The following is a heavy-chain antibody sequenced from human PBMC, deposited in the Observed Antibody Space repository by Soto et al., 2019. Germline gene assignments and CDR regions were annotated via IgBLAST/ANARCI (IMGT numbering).Heavy chain of an antibody. Sequence: PGESLKISCKGSGYSFTSYLIGWVRQMPGKGLEWMGIIYPGDSDTRYSPSFQGQVTISADKSISTAYLQWSSLKASDTAMYYCARKSTSCCYPFDYWGQGTLVTVSS. D-gene: IGHD2-2*01. V-gene: IGHV5-51*01. CDR2: IYPGDSDT. CDR3: ARKSTSCCYPFDY. J-gene: IGHJ4*02. CDR1: GYSFTSYL.